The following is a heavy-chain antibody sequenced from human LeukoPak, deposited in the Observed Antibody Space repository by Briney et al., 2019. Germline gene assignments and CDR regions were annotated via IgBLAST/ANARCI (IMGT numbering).Heavy chain of an antibody. J-gene: IGHJ4*02. CDR2: VHLNGRS. D-gene: IGHD2/OR15-2a*01. V-gene: IGHV4-4*02. CDR1: GGSISATNW. Sequence: SETLSLTCDVSGGSISATNWWTWVRQPPGGGLEWIGEVHLNGRSHYSPSLESRMTMSADMSENHISLHLTSVTAADTAVYYCAREGGFYRPLDYTGPGTLVIVSS. CDR3: AREGGFYRPLDY.